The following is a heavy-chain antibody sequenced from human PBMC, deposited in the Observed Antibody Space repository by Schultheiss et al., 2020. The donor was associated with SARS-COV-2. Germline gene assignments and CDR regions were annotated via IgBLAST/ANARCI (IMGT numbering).Heavy chain of an antibody. Sequence: GGSLRLSCAASGFTFSSYEMNWVRQAPGKGLEWVANIKQDGSEKYYVDSVKGRFTISRDNAKNSLYLQMNSLRAEDTAVYYCARGGIEWRSWFDYYGMDVWGQGTTVTVSS. J-gene: IGHJ6*02. V-gene: IGHV3-7*01. D-gene: IGHD6-13*01. CDR1: GFTFSSYE. CDR3: ARGGIEWRSWFDYYGMDV. CDR2: IKQDGSEK.